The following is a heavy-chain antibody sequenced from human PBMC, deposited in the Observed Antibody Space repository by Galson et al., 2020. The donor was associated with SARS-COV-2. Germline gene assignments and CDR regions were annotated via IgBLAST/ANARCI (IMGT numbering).Heavy chain of an antibody. CDR3: ARHGSSWYNWFDP. J-gene: IGHJ5*02. V-gene: IGHV4-59*08. Sequence: SETLSLTCSVSGGSINRYYWSWIRQPPGKGLEWIAYISYSGTTNHNPSLKSRVIISVDTSKNQFSLKLTSVTASDTAVYYCARHGSSWYNWFDPWGQGILVTVSS. CDR1: GGSINRYY. CDR2: ISYSGTT. D-gene: IGHD6-13*01.